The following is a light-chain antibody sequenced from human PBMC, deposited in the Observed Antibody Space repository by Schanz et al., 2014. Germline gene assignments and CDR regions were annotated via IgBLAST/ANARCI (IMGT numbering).Light chain of an antibody. Sequence: IVLTQSPGTLSLSPGESATLSCRASQSVGSTYLAWFQQKPGQAPRLLIYGTSSRATGVPDRFSGSGSGTDFTLTISALEPEDFAVYHCQQRSNWPLTFGGGTKVEIK. CDR1: QSVGSTY. CDR2: GTS. V-gene: IGKV3D-20*02. CDR3: QQRSNWPLT. J-gene: IGKJ4*01.